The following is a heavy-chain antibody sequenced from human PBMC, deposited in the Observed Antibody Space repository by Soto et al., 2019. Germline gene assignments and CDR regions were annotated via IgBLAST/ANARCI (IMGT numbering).Heavy chain of an antibody. CDR2: INAGNGNT. J-gene: IGHJ6*04. CDR3: ARDRMDV. V-gene: IGHV1-3*01. Sequence: ASVKVSCKASGYTFTSYALHWVRQAPGQRLEWMGWINAGNGNTKYSQKFQGRVTMTTDTSTSTAYMELRSLRSDDTAVYYCARDRMDVWGKGTTVTVSS. CDR1: GYTFTSYA.